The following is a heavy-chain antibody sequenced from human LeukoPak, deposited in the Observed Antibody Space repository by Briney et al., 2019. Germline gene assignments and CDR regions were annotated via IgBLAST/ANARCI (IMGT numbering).Heavy chain of an antibody. V-gene: IGHV1-69*13. CDR2: IIPIFGTA. D-gene: IGHD3-16*02. J-gene: IGHJ4*02. CDR3: ARDRTAYDYIWGSYRHFDY. Sequence: ASVKVSCKASGGTFSGYAISWVRQAPGQGLEWMGGIIPIFGTANYAQKFQGRVTITADESTSTAYMELSSLRSEDTAVYYCARDRTAYDYIWGSYRHFDYWGQGTLVTVSS. CDR1: GGTFSGYA.